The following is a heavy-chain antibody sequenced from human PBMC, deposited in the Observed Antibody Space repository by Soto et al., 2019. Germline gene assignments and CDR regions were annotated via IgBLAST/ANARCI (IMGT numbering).Heavy chain of an antibody. V-gene: IGHV1-69*06. CDR1: GGTFSSYA. Sequence: ASVKVSCKASGGTFSSYAISWVRQAPGQGLEWMGGIIPIFGTANYAQKFQGRVTITADKSTSTAYMELSSLRSEDTAVYYCASSSLVGYCSSTSCRTWFDPWGQGTLVTVSS. CDR2: IIPIFGTA. D-gene: IGHD2-2*03. CDR3: ASSSLVGYCSSTSCRTWFDP. J-gene: IGHJ5*02.